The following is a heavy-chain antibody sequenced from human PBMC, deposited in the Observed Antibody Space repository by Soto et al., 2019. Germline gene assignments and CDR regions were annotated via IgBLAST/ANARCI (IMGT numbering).Heavy chain of an antibody. CDR2: ISSSSSYI. D-gene: IGHD3-3*02. CDR3: ARDSKRYYYGMDV. Sequence: VQLVESGGGLVKPGGSLRLSCAASGFTFSSYSMNWVRQAPGKGLEWVSSISSSSSYIYYADSVKGRFTISRDNAKNSLYLQMNSLRAEDTAVYYCARDSKRYYYGMDVWGQGTTVTVSS. J-gene: IGHJ6*02. CDR1: GFTFSSYS. V-gene: IGHV3-21*01.